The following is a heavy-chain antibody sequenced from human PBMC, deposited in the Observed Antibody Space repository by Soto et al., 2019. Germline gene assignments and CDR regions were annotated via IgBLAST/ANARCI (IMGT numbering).Heavy chain of an antibody. D-gene: IGHD3-22*01. CDR3: ARARDYYDSSGTGLGY. Sequence: GSLRLSCAASGFTFSSYAMHWVRQAPGKGLEWVAVISYDGSNKYYADSVKGRFTISRDNSKNTLYLQMNSLRAEDTAVYYCARARDYYDSSGTGLGYWGQGTLVTVSS. CDR2: ISYDGSNK. V-gene: IGHV3-30-3*01. J-gene: IGHJ4*02. CDR1: GFTFSSYA.